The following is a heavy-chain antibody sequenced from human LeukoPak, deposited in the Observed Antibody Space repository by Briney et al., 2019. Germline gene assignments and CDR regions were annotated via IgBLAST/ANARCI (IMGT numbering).Heavy chain of an antibody. J-gene: IGHJ4*02. Sequence: SETLSLTCAVYGGSFSGYYWSWIRQPPGKGLEWIGEINHSGSTNYNPPLKSRVTISVDTSKNQFSLKLSSVTAADTAVYYCARGGGRSRRKNFDYWGQGTLVTVSS. CDR3: ARGGGRSRRKNFDY. CDR2: INHSGST. CDR1: GGSFSGYY. D-gene: IGHD4-23*01. V-gene: IGHV4-34*01.